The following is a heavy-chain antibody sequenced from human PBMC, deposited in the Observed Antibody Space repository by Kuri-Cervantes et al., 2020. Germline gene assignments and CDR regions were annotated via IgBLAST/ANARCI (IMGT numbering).Heavy chain of an antibody. CDR2: IEPDGSKT. V-gene: IGHV3-7*01. D-gene: IGHD3-10*01. J-gene: IGHJ3*02. Sequence: GESLKISCTASGFIFENYWMNWVRQTPDKGLEWVANIEPDGSKTYYVDSVTGRFTISRDNAKNSLFLQMASLRDEDTAVYYCARDLPGDLWFGELLNAFDIWGQGTMVTVSS. CDR3: ARDLPGDLWFGELLNAFDI. CDR1: GFIFENYW.